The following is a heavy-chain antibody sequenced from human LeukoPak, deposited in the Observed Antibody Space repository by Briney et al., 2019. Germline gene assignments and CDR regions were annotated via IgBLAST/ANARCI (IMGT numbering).Heavy chain of an antibody. J-gene: IGHJ6*03. CDR2: IYTPGT. CDR1: AGSINSGDYY. V-gene: IGHV4-61*02. Sequence: SQTLSLTCTVSAGSINSGDYYWSWIRQPAGKGLEWIGRIYTPGTNYNYNPSLKSRVTISIDTSKNQFSLKLSSVTAADTAVYYCASLTTTSGWRSYYYYYMDVWGKGTTVTVSS. CDR3: ASLTTTSGWRSYYYYYMDV. D-gene: IGHD6-19*01.